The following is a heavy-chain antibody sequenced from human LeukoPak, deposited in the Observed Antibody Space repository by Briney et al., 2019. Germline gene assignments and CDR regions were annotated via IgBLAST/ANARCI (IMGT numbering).Heavy chain of an antibody. J-gene: IGHJ4*02. D-gene: IGHD3-22*01. CDR2: IYTSGST. Sequence: PSEPLSLTCTVSGGSISSYYWSWIRQPAGKGLEWIGRIYTSGSTNYNPSLKSRVTMSVDTSKNQFSLKLSSVTAADTAVYYCARDPKQYYYDSSGYLYWGQGTLVTVSS. CDR3: ARDPKQYYYDSSGYLY. CDR1: GGSISSYY. V-gene: IGHV4-4*07.